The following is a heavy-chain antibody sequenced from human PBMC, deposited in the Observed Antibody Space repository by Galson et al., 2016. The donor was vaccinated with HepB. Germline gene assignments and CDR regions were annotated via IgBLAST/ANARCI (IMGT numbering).Heavy chain of an antibody. Sequence: SVKVSCKASGYSFISYGLHWVRQAPGQRLEWMGWINTGNGNTKYSQKFQGRVTISRDTSASIAYMELSSLSSEDTAVDYCARDPPFHLYWGQGTLVTVSS. V-gene: IGHV1-3*04. CDR2: INTGNGNT. J-gene: IGHJ4*02. CDR3: ARDPPFHLY. CDR1: GYSFISYG.